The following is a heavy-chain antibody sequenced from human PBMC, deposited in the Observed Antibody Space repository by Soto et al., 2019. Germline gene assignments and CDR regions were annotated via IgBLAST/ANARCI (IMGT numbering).Heavy chain of an antibody. CDR3: ARHGNTVATGYYYGMDV. Sequence: XTLSLPCTVSGASLSSSNYYWGWIRQPPGRGLEWIWTMYYSGRTYYNPSLKSRVTTSVDTSKNQFSLKLSAVTDTDTAVYYCARHGNTVATGYYYGMDVWGQGTTVTVSS. CDR1: GASLSSSNYY. CDR2: MYYSGRT. V-gene: IGHV4-39*01. D-gene: IGHD4-17*01. J-gene: IGHJ6*02.